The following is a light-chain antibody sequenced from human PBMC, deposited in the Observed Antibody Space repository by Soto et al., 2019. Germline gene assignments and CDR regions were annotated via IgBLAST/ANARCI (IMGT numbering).Light chain of an antibody. J-gene: IGLJ1*01. V-gene: IGLV2-14*01. CDR3: IRYTGANNYV. CDR1: SSDDALYRY. CDR2: EVT. Sequence: SALTQASSVSGSPGHSITISCTGTSSDDALYRYVSWIQQHPGRAPKLLIYEVTKRPSGVPIRFSGSRSDKTASLTISGLQAEDEADYYCIRYTGANNYVFGNGTKVTVL.